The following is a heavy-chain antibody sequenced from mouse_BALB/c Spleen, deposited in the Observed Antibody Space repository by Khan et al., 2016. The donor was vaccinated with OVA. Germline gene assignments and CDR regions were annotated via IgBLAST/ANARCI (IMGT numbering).Heavy chain of an antibody. V-gene: IGHV1-18*01. CDR1: GNTFTEYT. D-gene: IGHD3-3*01. J-gene: IGHJ4*01. CDR2: INPKNGVT. CDR3: ARDAGRY. Sequence: VQLQQSGPEVVKPGATVKISCTTSGNTFTEYTLHWVKQSHGKSLEWIGVINPKNGVTSYNQKFKGTATLTVDKSSSTAYMEFRSLTSEDAAVYYCARDAGRYWGQGTSVTVSS.